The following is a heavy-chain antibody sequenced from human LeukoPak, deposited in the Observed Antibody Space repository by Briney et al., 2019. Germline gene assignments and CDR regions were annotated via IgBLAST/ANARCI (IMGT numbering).Heavy chain of an antibody. D-gene: IGHD4-17*01. CDR3: VRGYGDYGWLSS. J-gene: IGHJ5*02. V-gene: IGHV3-7*04. CDR1: GFRFSSYW. Sequence: GGSLRLSCAASGFRFSSYWMTWVRQAPGKGLEWVANINIDGSEKYYVDSVKGRFTMSRDNAKNSLYLQMNSLRVEDTAVYYCVRGYGDYGWLSSWGQGTLVTVSS. CDR2: INIDGSEK.